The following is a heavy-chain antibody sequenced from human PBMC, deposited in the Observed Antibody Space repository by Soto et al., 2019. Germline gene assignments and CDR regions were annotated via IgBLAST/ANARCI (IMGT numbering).Heavy chain of an antibody. CDR2: ISYDGSDK. CDR1: GFTLSSYA. CDR3: ARRYCSGGYCYFDY. Sequence: QVQLVESGGGVVQPGRSLRLSCAASGFTLSSYAMHWVRQSPGKGLGWVAVISYDGSDKYYADSVKGRFTISRDNSKNTLFLQMNTLRPEDTPLYYCARRYCSGGYCYFDYWGQCTMVTVSS. V-gene: IGHV3-30-3*01. J-gene: IGHJ4*02. D-gene: IGHD2-15*01.